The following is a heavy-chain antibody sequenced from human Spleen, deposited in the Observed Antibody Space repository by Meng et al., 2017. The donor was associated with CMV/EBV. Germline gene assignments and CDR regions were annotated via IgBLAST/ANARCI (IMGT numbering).Heavy chain of an antibody. Sequence: QVQLVQSGAEVKKPGASVKASCKSSGYTFSNHALNWVRQAPGQGLEWMGRINTNPGNPTYAQGFTGRFVFSLDASVSTAYLQISRLKAEDTAVYYCARDQETWLELPDFDYWGQGTLVTVSS. D-gene: IGHD5-24*01. CDR3: ARDQETWLELPDFDY. CDR1: GYTFSNHA. J-gene: IGHJ4*02. CDR2: INTNPGNP. V-gene: IGHV7-4-1*02.